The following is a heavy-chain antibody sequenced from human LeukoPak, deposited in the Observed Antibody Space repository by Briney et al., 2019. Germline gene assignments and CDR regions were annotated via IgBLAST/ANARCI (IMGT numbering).Heavy chain of an antibody. D-gene: IGHD6-13*01. CDR1: GFTFSTYG. CDR2: IWYDGSNK. J-gene: IGHJ4*02. CDR3: ARAGGSWYFFDY. Sequence: GGSLRLSCAASGFTFSTYGMHWVRQAPGKGLEWVAIIWYDGSNKYYADSVKGRFTISRDNSKNTLYLQMNSLRAEDTAVYYCARAGGSWYFFDYWGQGTLVTVSS. V-gene: IGHV3-33*01.